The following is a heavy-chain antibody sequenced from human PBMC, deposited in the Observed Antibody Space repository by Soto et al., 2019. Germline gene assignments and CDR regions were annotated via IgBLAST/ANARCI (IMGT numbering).Heavy chain of an antibody. Sequence: GGSLRLSCVASGFTFSSYAMSWVRQAPGKGLEWVSGISGSGDSTYYADSVKGRFTISRDNSKNTLYLQMNSLRAEDTAVYYCAKDRDKYFDILTGPDYWGQGTLVTVSS. CDR1: GFTFSSYA. D-gene: IGHD3-9*01. CDR2: ISGSGDST. J-gene: IGHJ4*02. V-gene: IGHV3-23*01. CDR3: AKDRDKYFDILTGPDY.